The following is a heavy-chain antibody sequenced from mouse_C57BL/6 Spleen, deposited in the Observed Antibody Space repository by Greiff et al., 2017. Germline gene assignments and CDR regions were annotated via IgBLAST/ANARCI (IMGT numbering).Heavy chain of an antibody. J-gene: IGHJ3*01. D-gene: IGHD4-1*02. CDR3: ASNWDGFAY. V-gene: IGHV1-54*01. CDR1: GYAFTNYL. CDR2: INPGSGGT. Sequence: VQLQQSGAELVRPGTSVKVSCKASGYAFTNYLIEWVKQRPGQGLEWIGVINPGSGGTNYNEKFKGKATLTADKSSSTAYMQLSSLTSEDSAVYFCASNWDGFAYWGQGTLVTVSA.